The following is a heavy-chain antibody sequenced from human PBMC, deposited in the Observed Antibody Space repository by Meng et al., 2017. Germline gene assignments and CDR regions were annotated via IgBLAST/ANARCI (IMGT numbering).Heavy chain of an antibody. V-gene: IGHV6-1*01. J-gene: IGHJ4*02. CDR2: AYYRSKWYH. CDR1: GDSVSSNSAA. Sequence: RLQQSGPGLVKPSQTLSLICAISGDSVSSNSAAWNWIRQSPSRGLEWLGRAYYRSKWYHDYAESVKSRISIDPDTSKNQFSLQLRSVTPEDSAVYYCARGSYSFDSWGQRTLVTVSS. CDR3: ARGSYSFDS. D-gene: IGHD1-26*01.